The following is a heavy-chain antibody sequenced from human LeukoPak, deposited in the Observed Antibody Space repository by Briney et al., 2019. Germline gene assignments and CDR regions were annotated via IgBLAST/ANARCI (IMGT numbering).Heavy chain of an antibody. D-gene: IGHD6-19*01. CDR1: GFTFSDYY. CDR3: ARVAVEQWLVPGAFDI. V-gene: IGHV3-11*01. CDR2: ISSSGSTI. J-gene: IGHJ3*02. Sequence: GGSLRLSCAASGFTFSDYYMSWIRQAPGKGLEWVSYISSSGSTIYYADSVKGRFTISRDNAKNSLYLQMNSLRAEDTAVYYCARVAVEQWLVPGAFDIWGQGTMVTVSS.